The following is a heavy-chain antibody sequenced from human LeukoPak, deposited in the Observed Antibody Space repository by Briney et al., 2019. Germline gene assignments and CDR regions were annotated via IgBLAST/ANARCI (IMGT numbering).Heavy chain of an antibody. CDR2: IYSGGST. J-gene: IGHJ4*02. Sequence: PGGSLRLSCAASGFTVSSNYMSWVRQAPGKGLEWASVIYSGGSTYYADSVKGRFTISRDNSRNMLYLQMNSLRAEDTAVYYCAREIRLLTGYPAYYFDYWGQGTLVTVSS. CDR3: AREIRLLTGYPAYYFDY. V-gene: IGHV3-66*02. D-gene: IGHD3-9*01. CDR1: GFTVSSNY.